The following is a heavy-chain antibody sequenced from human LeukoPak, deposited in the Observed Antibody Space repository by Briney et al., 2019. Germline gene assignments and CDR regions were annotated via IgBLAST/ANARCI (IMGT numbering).Heavy chain of an antibody. CDR1: GFTFSDYY. CDR2: ISISGTTT. V-gene: IGHV3-11*01. D-gene: IGHD3-10*01. Sequence: GGSLRLSCAASGFTFSDYYMTWIRQTPGKGLEWVSYISISGTTTFYVDSVKGRFAISRDNTKNSLYLQMNSLRAEDTAMYYCARGTMASDFWGQGTLVTVSS. CDR3: ARGTMASDF. J-gene: IGHJ4*02.